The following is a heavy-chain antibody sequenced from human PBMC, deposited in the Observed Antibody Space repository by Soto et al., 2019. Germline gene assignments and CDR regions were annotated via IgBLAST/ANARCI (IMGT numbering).Heavy chain of an antibody. CDR1: GYTFTSYG. J-gene: IGHJ6*03. Sequence: QVQLVQSGAEVKKPGAPVKVSCKASGYTFTSYGISWVRQAPGQGLEWMGWISAYKGNTNYAQKLQGRVTMTTDTSTSTAYMELRSLRSDDTAVYYCARVVVVPAAMYGGSYYYYMDVWGKGTTVTVSS. CDR2: ISAYKGNT. D-gene: IGHD2-2*01. CDR3: ARVVVVPAAMYGGSYYYYMDV. V-gene: IGHV1-18*01.